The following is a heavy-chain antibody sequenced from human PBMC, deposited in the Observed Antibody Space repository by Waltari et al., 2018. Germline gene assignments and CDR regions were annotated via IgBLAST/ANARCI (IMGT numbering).Heavy chain of an antibody. D-gene: IGHD1-26*01. J-gene: IGHJ4*02. CDR3: AKSSGSYYEVFDY. Sequence: EVRLVESGGGLVQPGGSLRLSCAASGFAFANSGMSWGRQAPGKGLECVSSISGSGGTTYYADSVKGRFTMSKDNSKNTLFLQMNSLRVDDTADYYCAKSSGSYYEVFDYWGRGTLVTVSS. CDR2: ISGSGGTT. CDR1: GFAFANSG. V-gene: IGHV3-23*04.